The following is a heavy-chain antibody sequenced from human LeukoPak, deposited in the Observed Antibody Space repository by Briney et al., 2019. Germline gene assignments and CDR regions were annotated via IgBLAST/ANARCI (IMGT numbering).Heavy chain of an antibody. J-gene: IGHJ4*02. CDR3: AREGIRIAAAGTIDY. D-gene: IGHD6-13*01. CDR2: ISAYNGNT. V-gene: IGHV1-18*01. Sequence: GASVKVSCKASGYTLTSYGISWVRQAPGQGLEWMGWISAYNGNTNYAQKLQGRVTMTTDTSTSTAYMELRSLRSDDTAMYYCAREGIRIAAAGTIDYWGQGTLVTVSS. CDR1: GYTLTSYG.